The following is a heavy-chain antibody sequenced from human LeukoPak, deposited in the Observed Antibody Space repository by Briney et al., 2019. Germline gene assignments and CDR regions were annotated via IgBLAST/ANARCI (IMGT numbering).Heavy chain of an antibody. CDR3: ARGSSPRSFDY. CDR2: INHSGST. V-gene: IGHV4-38-2*02. J-gene: IGHJ4*02. CDR1: GYSISSGYY. Sequence: SETLSLTCTVSGYSISSGYYWGWIRQPPGKGLEWIGEINHSGSTNYNPSLKSRVTISVDTSKNQFSLKLSSVTAADTAVYYCARGSSPRSFDYWGQGTLVTVSS.